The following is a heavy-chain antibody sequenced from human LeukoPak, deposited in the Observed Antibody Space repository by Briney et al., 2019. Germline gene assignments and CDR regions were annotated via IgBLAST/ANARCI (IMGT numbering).Heavy chain of an antibody. CDR1: SGFISSSSYY. J-gene: IGHJ6*02. V-gene: IGHV4-39*07. CDR3: ARGYRMVRGVISYGMDV. Sequence: PSETLSLTCSVPSGFISSSSYYWGWIRQPPGKGLEWIGIIYHSGSTNYNPSLKSRVTISVDTSKNQFSLKLSSVTAADTAVYYCARGYRMVRGVISYGMDVWGQGTTVTVSS. D-gene: IGHD3-10*01. CDR2: IYHSGST.